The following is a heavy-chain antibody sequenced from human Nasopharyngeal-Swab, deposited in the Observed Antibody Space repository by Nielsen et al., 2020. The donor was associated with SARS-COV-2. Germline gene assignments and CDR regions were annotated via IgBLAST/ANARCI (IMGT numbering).Heavy chain of an antibody. CDR1: GGSISSGGYS. D-gene: IGHD2-8*02. J-gene: IGHJ4*02. V-gene: IGHV4-61*08. Sequence: ESLKISCAVSGGSISSGGYSWSWIRQPPGKGLGWIGYIYYSGSTNYNPSLKSRVTISVDTSKNQFSLKLSSVTAADTAVYYCARDLGGGCYDYWGQGTLVTVSS. CDR2: IYYSGST. CDR3: ARDLGGGCYDY.